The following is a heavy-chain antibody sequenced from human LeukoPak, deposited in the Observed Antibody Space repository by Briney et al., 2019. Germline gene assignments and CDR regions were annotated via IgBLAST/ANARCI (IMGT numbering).Heavy chain of an antibody. Sequence: SQTLSLTCTVSGGFIISGDYYWSWIPQPPGKGLEWIGYIYYSGSAYYNPSLKSRVTISVDTSKNQFSLKLSSVTAADTAVYYCARLESGYEAFDIWGQGTMVTVSS. D-gene: IGHD3-3*01. CDR1: GGFIISGDYY. J-gene: IGHJ3*02. CDR2: IYYSGSA. V-gene: IGHV4-30-4*08. CDR3: ARLESGYEAFDI.